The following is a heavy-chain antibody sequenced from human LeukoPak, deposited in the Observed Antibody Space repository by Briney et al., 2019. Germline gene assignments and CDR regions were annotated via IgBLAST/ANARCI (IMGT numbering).Heavy chain of an antibody. D-gene: IGHD6-19*01. J-gene: IGHJ4*02. V-gene: IGHV1-46*01. CDR2: INPSGGST. CDR1: GYTFTDYY. CDR3: ARGGDLKQWLIPFDY. Sequence: ASVKVSCKASGYTFTDYYMHWVRQAPGQGLEWMGIINPSGGSTSYAQKFQGRVTMTRDTSTSTVYMELSSLRSEDTAVYYCARGGDLKQWLIPFDYWGQGTLVTVSS.